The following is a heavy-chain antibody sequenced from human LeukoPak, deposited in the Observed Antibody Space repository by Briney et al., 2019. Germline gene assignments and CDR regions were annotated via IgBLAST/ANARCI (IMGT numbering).Heavy chain of an antibody. CDR3: ARRKFRLQASYYFDY. J-gene: IGHJ4*02. D-gene: IGHD1-14*01. CDR1: GGSISSGGYS. V-gene: IGHV4-30-2*01. CDR2: IYHSGST. Sequence: SETLSLTCAVSGGSISSGGYSWSWIRQPPGKGLEWIGYIYHSGSTYYNPSLKSRVTISVDRSKNQFSLKLSSVTAADTAVHYCARRKFRLQASYYFDYWGQGTLVTVSS.